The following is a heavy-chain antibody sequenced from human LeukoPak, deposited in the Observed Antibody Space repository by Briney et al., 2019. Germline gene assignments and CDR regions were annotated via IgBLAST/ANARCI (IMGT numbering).Heavy chain of an antibody. CDR1: GYTFTSYG. D-gene: IGHD2-2*01. Sequence: ASVKVSCKASGYTFTSYGISWVRQAPGQGLEWMGWISAYNGNTNYAQKLQGRVTMTTDTSTSTAYMELRSLRSDDTAVYYCASSVAYCSSTSCYLIESFQLWGQGTLVTVSS. CDR3: ASSVAYCSSTSCYLIESFQL. V-gene: IGHV1-18*01. CDR2: ISAYNGNT. J-gene: IGHJ1*01.